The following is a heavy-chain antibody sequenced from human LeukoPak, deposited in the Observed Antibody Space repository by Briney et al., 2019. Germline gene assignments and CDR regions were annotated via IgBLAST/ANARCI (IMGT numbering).Heavy chain of an antibody. CDR2: IYPDDSDN. CDR3: ARYAGLHRPFDL. Sequence: GESLKISCTASGYSFPNFWIAWVRQLPGKGLEWMGLIYPDDSDNTYNPSFEGQVTFSVDKSINSAYLTWGSLKASDTAMYYCARYAGLHRPFDLWGQGTMVTVSS. J-gene: IGHJ3*01. CDR1: GYSFPNFW. D-gene: IGHD2-2*01. V-gene: IGHV5-51*01.